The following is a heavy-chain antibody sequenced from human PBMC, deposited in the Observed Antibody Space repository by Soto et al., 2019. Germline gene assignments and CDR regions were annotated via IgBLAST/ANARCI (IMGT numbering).Heavy chain of an antibody. D-gene: IGHD3-3*01. CDR2: ISGSGGST. CDR1: GFTFSSYA. CDR3: AKGSFWSGYYGLDY. V-gene: IGHV3-23*01. Sequence: GSLRLSCAASGFTFSSYAMSWVRQAPGKGLEWVSAISGSGGSTYYADSVKGRFTISRDNSKNTLYLQMNSLRAEDTALYYCAKGSFWSGYYGLDYWGQGTLVTVSS. J-gene: IGHJ4*02.